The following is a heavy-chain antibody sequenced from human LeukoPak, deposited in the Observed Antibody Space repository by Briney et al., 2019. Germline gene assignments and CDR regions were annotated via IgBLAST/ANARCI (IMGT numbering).Heavy chain of an antibody. D-gene: IGHD2-8*01. CDR3: ATYLWSRSPYYFDY. CDR1: GYTFTSYG. CDR2: ISAYNGNA. V-gene: IGHV1-18*01. J-gene: IGHJ4*02. Sequence: ASVKVSCKASGYTFTSYGISWVRQAPGQGLEWMGWISAYNGNANYAQKLQGRVTMTTDTSTSTAYMELSSLRSEDTAVYYCATYLWSRSPYYFDYWGQGTLVTVSS.